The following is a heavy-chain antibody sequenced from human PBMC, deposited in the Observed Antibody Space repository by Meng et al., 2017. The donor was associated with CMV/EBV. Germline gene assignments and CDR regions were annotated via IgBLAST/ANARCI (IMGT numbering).Heavy chain of an antibody. J-gene: IGHJ4*02. CDR3: ARVKSSGWSVGDY. CDR1: GGTFSSYT. Sequence: SVKVSCKASGGTFSSYTISWVRQAPGQGLEWMGRIIPILGIANYAQKFQGRVTITVDKSTSTAYMELSSLRSEDTAVYYCARVKSSGWSVGDYWGQGTLVTVSS. D-gene: IGHD6-19*01. CDR2: IIPILGIA. V-gene: IGHV1-69*02.